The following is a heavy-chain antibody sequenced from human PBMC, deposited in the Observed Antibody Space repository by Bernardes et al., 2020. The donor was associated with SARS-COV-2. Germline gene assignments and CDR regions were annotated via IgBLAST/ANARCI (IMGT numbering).Heavy chain of an antibody. CDR3: ARELVLGYYGMDV. D-gene: IGHD6-13*01. CDR2: IWYDGSNK. Sequence: WGSLRLSCAASGFTFRSYGLHWVRQAPGQGLEWVAVIWYDGSNKYYADSVKGRFTISRDNSKNTLYLQMNSLRAEDTAVYYCARELVLGYYGMDVWGQGTTVTVS. V-gene: IGHV3-33*01. J-gene: IGHJ6*02. CDR1: GFTFRSYG.